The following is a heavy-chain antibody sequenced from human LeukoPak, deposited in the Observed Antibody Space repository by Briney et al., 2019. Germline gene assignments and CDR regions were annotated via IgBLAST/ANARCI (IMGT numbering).Heavy chain of an antibody. D-gene: IGHD3-16*02. Sequence: SSETLSLTCAVYGGSFSGYYWSWIRQPPGKGLERIGEINHSGSTNYNPSLKSRVTISVDTSKNQFSLKLSSVTAADTAVYYCAREVITFGGVIVNPPDYWGQGTLVTVSS. CDR3: AREVITFGGVIVNPPDY. J-gene: IGHJ4*02. CDR1: GGSFSGYY. V-gene: IGHV4-34*01. CDR2: INHSGST.